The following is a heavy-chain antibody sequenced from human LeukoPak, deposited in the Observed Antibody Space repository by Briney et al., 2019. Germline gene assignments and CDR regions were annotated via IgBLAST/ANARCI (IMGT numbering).Heavy chain of an antibody. J-gene: IGHJ4*02. CDR2: MNPKSGNT. CDR1: GYTFTRYD. CDR3: ARNGRRGGDFDY. Sequence: ASVKVTCKASGYTFTRYDINWVRQATGQGLEWMGWMNPKSGNTGYAQKFQGRVTITRNTSISTAYMELSSLRSEDTAVYYCARNGRRGGDFDYWGQGTLVTVSS. V-gene: IGHV1-8*03. D-gene: IGHD2-21*01.